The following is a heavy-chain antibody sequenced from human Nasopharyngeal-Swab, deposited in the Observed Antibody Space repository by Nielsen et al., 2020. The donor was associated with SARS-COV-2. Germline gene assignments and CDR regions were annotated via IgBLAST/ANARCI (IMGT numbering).Heavy chain of an antibody. CDR1: GGSISSYY. V-gene: IGHV4-59*01. CDR3: ARWLVRATKDYGMDV. D-gene: IGHD1-26*01. Sequence: SETLSLTCTVSGGSISSYYWSWIRQPPGKGLEWIGYIYYSGSTNYNPSLKSRVTISVDTSKNQFSLKLSSVTAADTAVYYCARWLVRATKDYGMDVWGQGTTVTVSS. J-gene: IGHJ6*02. CDR2: IYYSGST.